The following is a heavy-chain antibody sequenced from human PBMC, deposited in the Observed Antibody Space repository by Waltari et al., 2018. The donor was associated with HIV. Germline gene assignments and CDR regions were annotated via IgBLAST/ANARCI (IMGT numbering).Heavy chain of an antibody. CDR1: GYTFTSYD. V-gene: IGHV1-8*01. Sequence: QVQLVQSGAEVKKPGTSVKVSCKTSGYTFTSYDINWVRQATGKGLEWSGGMKPSSGNTCLAQNFLGRGFMTGNTSVSTAYLELSNLGSEDTAVYYCARAVGLAFDVLCQGTMVTVSS. CDR2: MKPSSGNT. J-gene: IGHJ3*01. CDR3: ARAVGLAFDV.